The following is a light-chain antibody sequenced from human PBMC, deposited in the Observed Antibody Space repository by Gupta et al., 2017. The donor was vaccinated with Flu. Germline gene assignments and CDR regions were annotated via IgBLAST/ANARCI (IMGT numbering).Light chain of an antibody. V-gene: IGLV1-47*01. J-gene: IGLJ2*01. CDR1: SSNIGIYN. Sequence: QSVLTQSPSASGTPGQRVTISCSGSSSNIGIYNVYWYQHFPGPAPKVLIYRNNQRHSGVPDRFSGSKSGTSASLVINGLRSEDEGDYYCVAWDDNLNGQVFGGGTKLTVL. CDR3: VAWDDNLNGQV. CDR2: RNN.